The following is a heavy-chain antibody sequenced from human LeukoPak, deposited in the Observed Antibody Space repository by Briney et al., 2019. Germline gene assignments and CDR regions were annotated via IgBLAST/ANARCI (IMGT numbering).Heavy chain of an antibody. CDR2: ISGSGGGT. J-gene: IGHJ4*02. Sequence: PGGSLRLSCAASGFTFSTYAMSWVRQAPGKGLEWVSAISGSGGGTYYADSVKSRFTISRDNSKNTLHLQMNSLRGEDTAVYYCAKGLRYFDWLFDYWGQGTLVTVSS. CDR1: GFTFSTYA. D-gene: IGHD3-9*01. V-gene: IGHV3-23*01. CDR3: AKGLRYFDWLFDY.